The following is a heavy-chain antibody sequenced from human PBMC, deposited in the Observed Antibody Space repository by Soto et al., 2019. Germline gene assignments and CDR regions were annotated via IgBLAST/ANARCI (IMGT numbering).Heavy chain of an antibody. V-gene: IGHV1-69*01. CDR1: GGTFSDSV. CDR2: IVPIFGKA. CDR3: ARGRDGSKYYFDY. J-gene: IGHJ4*02. D-gene: IGHD1-1*01. Sequence: QVQLVQSGPEVKKPGSSVKVSCKASGGTFSDSVTTWVRQAPGQGLEWMGGIVPIFGKANLAEKFQDRVTITADESTSTAYMELSSLRSEDTAVYYRARGRDGSKYYFDYWGQGTLVTVSS.